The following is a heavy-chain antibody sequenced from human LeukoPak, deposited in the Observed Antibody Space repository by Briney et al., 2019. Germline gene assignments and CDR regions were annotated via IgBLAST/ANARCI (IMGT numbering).Heavy chain of an antibody. CDR3: ARGARQWLSNWFDP. Sequence: APVKVSCKASGYTFTSYGISWVRQAPGQGLEWMGWISAYNGNTNYAQKLQGRVTMTTDTSTSTAYMELRSLRSDDTAVYYCARGARQWLSNWFDPWGQGTLVTVSS. J-gene: IGHJ5*02. CDR2: ISAYNGNT. D-gene: IGHD6-19*01. CDR1: GYTFTSYG. V-gene: IGHV1-18*01.